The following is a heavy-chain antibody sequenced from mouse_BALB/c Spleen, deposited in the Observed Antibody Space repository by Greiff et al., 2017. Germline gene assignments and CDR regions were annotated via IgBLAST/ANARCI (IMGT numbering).Heavy chain of an antibody. V-gene: IGHV5-4*02. D-gene: IGHD2-1*01. Sequence: EVQLQESGGGLVKPGGSLKLSCAASGFTFSDYYMYWVRQTPEKRLEWVATISDGGSYTYYPDSVKGRFTISRDNAKNNLYLQMSSLKSEDTAMYYCARGDYGNYFYFDYWGQGTTLTVSS. CDR1: GFTFSDYY. CDR2: ISDGGSYT. CDR3: ARGDYGNYFYFDY. J-gene: IGHJ2*01.